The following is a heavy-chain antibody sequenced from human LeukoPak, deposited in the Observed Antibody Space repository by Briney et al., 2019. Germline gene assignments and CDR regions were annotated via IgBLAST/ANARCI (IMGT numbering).Heavy chain of an antibody. D-gene: IGHD3-3*01. J-gene: IGHJ4*02. CDR1: GYTLTELS. Sequence: ASVKVSCKVSGYTLTELSMHWVRQAPGKGLEWMGGFDPEDGETIYAQKFQGRVTMTEDTSTDTAYMELSSLRSEDTAVYYCATGYRYDFWSGYRRIDYWGQGTLVTVSS. V-gene: IGHV1-24*01. CDR3: ATGYRYDFWSGYRRIDY. CDR2: FDPEDGET.